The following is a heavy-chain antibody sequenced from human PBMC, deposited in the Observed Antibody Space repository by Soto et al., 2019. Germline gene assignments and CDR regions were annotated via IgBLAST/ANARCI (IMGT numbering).Heavy chain of an antibody. V-gene: IGHV3-23*01. D-gene: IGHD7-27*01. CDR2: ISGSGGST. CDR1: GFTFSSYA. J-gene: IGHJ4*02. Sequence: GESLKISCAASGFTFSSYAMSWVRQAPGKGLEWVSAISGSGGSTYYADSVKGRFTISRDNSKNTLYLQMNSLRAEDTAVYYCAKDKTGDLIFDYWGQGTLVTVSS. CDR3: AKDKTGDLIFDY.